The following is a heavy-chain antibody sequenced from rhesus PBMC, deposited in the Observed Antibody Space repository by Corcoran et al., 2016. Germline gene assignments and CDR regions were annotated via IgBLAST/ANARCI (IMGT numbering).Heavy chain of an antibody. CDR2: IRGISNST. CDR1: GFTFSDHY. Sequence: EVQLVESGGGLVQPGGSLRLSCAASGFTFSDHYMDWVRQDPGKGLEWVVSIRGISNSTYYPDSVKGRFTISRDNAKNTLYLQMNSPRAEDTAVYYCARDGIAGTTYLDYWGQGVLVTVSS. D-gene: IGHD1-20*01. J-gene: IGHJ4*01. V-gene: IGHV3-37*01. CDR3: ARDGIAGTTYLDY.